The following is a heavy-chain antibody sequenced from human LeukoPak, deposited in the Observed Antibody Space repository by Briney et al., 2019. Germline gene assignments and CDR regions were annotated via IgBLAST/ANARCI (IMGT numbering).Heavy chain of an antibody. CDR2: ISYDGSNK. CDR1: RFTFSSYG. CDR3: AKDQAYCRGGNCYYYFYYTDV. D-gene: IGHD2-15*01. V-gene: IGHV3-30*18. J-gene: IGHJ6*03. Sequence: GGSLRLSCTASRFTFSSYGMHWVRQAPGKGLEWVAVISYDGSNKYYADSVKGRFTISRDNSKNTMYLQMNSLRAEDTAVYYCAKDQAYCRGGNCYYYFYYTDVWGKGTTVTVSS.